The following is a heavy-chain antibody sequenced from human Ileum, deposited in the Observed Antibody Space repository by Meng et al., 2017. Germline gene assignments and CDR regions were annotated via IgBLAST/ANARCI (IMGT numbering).Heavy chain of an antibody. CDR1: GGSISSSFY. D-gene: IGHD2-15*01. CDR2: IYLAGSP. CDR3: VRHGGKYFDS. Sequence: QGRFQEAGPGLVGPSGTLSLTCTVSGGSISSSFYWSWVRQSPGKGLEWIGQIYLAGSPNYNPSLESRVTISVDKSKNQFSLRLTSVTAADTAIFYCVRHGGKYFDSWGQGTLVTVSS. V-gene: IGHV4-4*02. J-gene: IGHJ4*02.